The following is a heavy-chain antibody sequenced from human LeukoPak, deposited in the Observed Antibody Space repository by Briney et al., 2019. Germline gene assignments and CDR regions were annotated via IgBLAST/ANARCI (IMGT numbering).Heavy chain of an antibody. V-gene: IGHV1-69*04. CDR2: IIPIFGIA. D-gene: IGHD3-22*01. CDR3: AREGREYYYDSSGQYYFDY. J-gene: IGHJ4*02. Sequence: GASVKVSCKASGGTFSSYAISWVRQAPGQGLEWMGRIIPIFGIANYAQKFQGRVTITADKSTSTAYMELSSLRSEDTAVYYCAREGREYYYDSSGQYYFDYWGQGTLVTVSS. CDR1: GGTFSSYA.